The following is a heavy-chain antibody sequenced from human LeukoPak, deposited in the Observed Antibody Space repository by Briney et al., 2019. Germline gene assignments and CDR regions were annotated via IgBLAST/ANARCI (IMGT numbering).Heavy chain of an antibody. CDR3: ARGYDSSADYFDY. J-gene: IGHJ4*02. V-gene: IGHV1-69*05. D-gene: IGHD3-22*01. Sequence: GSSVKVSCKASGGTFSSYAISWVRQAPGQGLEWMGGIIPIFGTANYAQKFQGRVTITTDESTSTAHMELSSLRSEDTAVYYCARGYDSSADYFDYWGQGTLVTVSS. CDR2: IIPIFGTA. CDR1: GGTFSSYA.